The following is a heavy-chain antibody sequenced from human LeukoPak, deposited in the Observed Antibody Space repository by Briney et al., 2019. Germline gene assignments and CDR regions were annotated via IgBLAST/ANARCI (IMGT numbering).Heavy chain of an antibody. V-gene: IGHV1-69*05. Sequence: SVKVSCKASGGTFSSYAISWVRQAPGQGLEWMGGIIPIFGTANYAQKFQGRVTMTRDTSTSTVYMELSSLRSEDTAVYYCARVVSNGSPNGDYYFDYWGQGTLVTVSS. CDR3: ARVVSNGSPNGDYYFDY. CDR2: IIPIFGTA. J-gene: IGHJ4*02. CDR1: GGTFSSYA. D-gene: IGHD1-26*01.